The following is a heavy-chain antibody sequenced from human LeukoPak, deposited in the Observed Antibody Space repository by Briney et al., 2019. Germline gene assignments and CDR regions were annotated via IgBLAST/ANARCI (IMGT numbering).Heavy chain of an antibody. CDR2: ISWNSGRI. J-gene: IGHJ6*02. Sequence: PGRSLRLSCAASGFTFDDYAMHWVRQAPGKGLEWVSGISWNSGRIGYADSVKGRFTISRDNAKNSLYLQMNSLRTEDTALYYCAKDATGADGLDVWGQGTTVTVSS. CDR3: AKDATGADGLDV. D-gene: IGHD7-27*01. CDR1: GFTFDDYA. V-gene: IGHV3-9*01.